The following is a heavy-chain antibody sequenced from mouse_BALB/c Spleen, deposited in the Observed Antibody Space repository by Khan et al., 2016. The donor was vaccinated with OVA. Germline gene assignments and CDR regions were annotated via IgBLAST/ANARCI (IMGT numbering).Heavy chain of an antibody. D-gene: IGHD6-1*01. CDR1: GFSLTNYG. Sequence: QVQRKESGPGLVQPSQSLSITCTVSGFSLTNYGVHWVRQSPGKGLEWLGVIWSGGSTDYNAAFISRLSISKDNSKNQVFFKMNSLQVDDTGIDYCARRSGLQSGFANWGQGTLVTVSA. J-gene: IGHJ3*01. V-gene: IGHV2-4-1*01. CDR2: IWSGGST. CDR3: ARRSGLQSGFAN.